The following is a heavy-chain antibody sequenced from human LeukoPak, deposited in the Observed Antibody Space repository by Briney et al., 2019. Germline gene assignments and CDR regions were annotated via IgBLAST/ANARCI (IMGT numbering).Heavy chain of an antibody. CDR2: IKSDGTEE. V-gene: IGHV3-7*01. CDR3: AKEKTVAGWYFDL. D-gene: IGHD6-19*01. J-gene: IGHJ2*01. Sequence: GGSLRLSCVASGFPFDIYWMSWVRQGPGKGLEWVANIKSDGTEEYYADSVKGRLTVSGDNAKNSLFLQMNSLRVEDTAVYYCAKEKTVAGWYFDLWGRGTVVTVSS. CDR1: GFPFDIYW.